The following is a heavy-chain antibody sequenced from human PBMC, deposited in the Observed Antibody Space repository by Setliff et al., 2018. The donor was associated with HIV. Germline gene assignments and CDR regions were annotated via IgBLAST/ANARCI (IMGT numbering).Heavy chain of an antibody. Sequence: ASVKVSCKASGYTFTSYYMHWVRQAPGQGLEWMGIINPSGGSTNYAQKSQGRVTMTRDTSTSTVYMELSSLRSEDTAVYYCARAGRSGSYNHYYYYYMDVWGKGTTVTVSS. CDR2: INPSGGST. J-gene: IGHJ6*03. D-gene: IGHD1-26*01. CDR1: GYTFTSYY. CDR3: ARAGRSGSYNHYYYYYMDV. V-gene: IGHV1-46*01.